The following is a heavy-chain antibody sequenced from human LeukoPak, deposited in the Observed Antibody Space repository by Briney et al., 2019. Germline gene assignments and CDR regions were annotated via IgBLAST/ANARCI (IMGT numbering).Heavy chain of an antibody. Sequence: GGSLRLSCAASGFIFTDYWMHWVRQAPGKELVWVARIRGDGRATTYADSVKGRFTISRDNAMNTVFLQMKSLRADDTGTYYCARGRGWIYDSWGRGTLVTVSS. CDR3: ARGRGWIYDS. D-gene: IGHD6-19*01. CDR2: IRGDGRAT. CDR1: GFIFTDYW. V-gene: IGHV3-74*03. J-gene: IGHJ5*01.